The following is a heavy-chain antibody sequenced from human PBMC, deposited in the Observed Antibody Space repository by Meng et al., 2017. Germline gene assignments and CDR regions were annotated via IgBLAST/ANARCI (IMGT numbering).Heavy chain of an antibody. J-gene: IGHJ4*02. D-gene: IGHD5-24*01. CDR3: AHRPNVEMATYHFDY. Sequence: QLTLKDSCPTLVTPTPPLTLTCPFSGFSLSTSGVVVGWTRQPPGKSLEWLALIYWDDDKSYSPSLKSRLTITKDTSKNQVVLTRTNMDPVDTATYYCAHRPNVEMATYHFDYWGQGTLVTVSS. CDR2: IYWDDDK. V-gene: IGHV2-5*02. CDR1: GFSLSTSGVV.